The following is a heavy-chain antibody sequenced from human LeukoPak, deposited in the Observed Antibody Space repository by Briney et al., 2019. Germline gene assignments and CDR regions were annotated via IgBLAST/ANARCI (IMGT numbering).Heavy chain of an antibody. V-gene: IGHV1-2*02. CDR3: ARGDDFWSGYYRYFDY. CDR2: INPNSGGT. Sequence: ASVKVSCKASGYTFTGYYMHWVRQAPGQGLEWMGWINPNSGGTNYAQKFQGRVTMTRDTSISTAYMELSRLRSDDTAVYYCARGDDFWSGYYRYFDYWGQGTLVTVSS. CDR1: GYTFTGYY. D-gene: IGHD3-3*01. J-gene: IGHJ4*02.